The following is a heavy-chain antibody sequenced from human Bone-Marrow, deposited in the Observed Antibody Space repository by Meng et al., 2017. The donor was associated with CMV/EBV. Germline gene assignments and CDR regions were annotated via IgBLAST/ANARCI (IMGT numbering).Heavy chain of an antibody. V-gene: IGHV3-23*01. CDR2: ITGSGGST. CDR3: AKSSYYDSSGWFDY. J-gene: IGHJ4*02. D-gene: IGHD3-22*01. Sequence: SWVRQPPGKGLEWVSGITGSGGSTYYADSVKGRFTISRDNSKNTLYLQMNSLRAEDTAVYYCAKSSYYDSSGWFDYWGQGTLVTVSS.